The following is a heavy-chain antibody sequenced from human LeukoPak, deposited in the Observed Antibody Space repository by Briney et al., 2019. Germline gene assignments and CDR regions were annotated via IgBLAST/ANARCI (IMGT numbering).Heavy chain of an antibody. Sequence: GASVKVSCKASGCTFTSYYMHWVRQAPGQGLEWMGIINPSGGSTSYAQKFQGRVTMTRDMSTSTVYMELSSLRSEDTAVYYCARTGGGTYGDYDYFDYWGQGTLVTVSS. D-gene: IGHD4-17*01. V-gene: IGHV1-46*01. CDR3: ARTGGGTYGDYDYFDY. CDR2: INPSGGST. J-gene: IGHJ4*02. CDR1: GCTFTSYY.